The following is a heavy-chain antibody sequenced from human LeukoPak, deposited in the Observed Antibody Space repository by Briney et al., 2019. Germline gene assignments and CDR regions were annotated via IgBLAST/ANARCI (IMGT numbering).Heavy chain of an antibody. CDR1: GYSISSGYY. CDR2: IYHSGST. D-gene: IGHD4-17*01. Sequence: SETLSLTXAVSGYSISSGYYWGWIRGPPGKGLEWIGSIYHSGSTYYNPSLKSRVTISVGTSKNQFSLKLSSVTAADTAVYYCASTTTDVDYWGQGTLVTVSS. V-gene: IGHV4-38-2*01. J-gene: IGHJ4*02. CDR3: ASTTTDVDY.